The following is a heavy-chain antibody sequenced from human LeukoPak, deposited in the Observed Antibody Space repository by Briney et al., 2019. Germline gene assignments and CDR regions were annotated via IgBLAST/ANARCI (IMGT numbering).Heavy chain of an antibody. D-gene: IGHD4-17*01. V-gene: IGHV3-30*04. CDR2: ISYDGSNK. CDR3: ARGPDYGDYVY. CDR1: GFTFRSYA. J-gene: IGHJ4*02. Sequence: GRSLRLSCAASGFTFRSYAMHWVRQAPGKGLGWVAVISYDGSNKYYADSVKGRFTISRDNSKNTLYLQMNSLRAEDTAVYYCARGPDYGDYVYWGQGTLVTVSS.